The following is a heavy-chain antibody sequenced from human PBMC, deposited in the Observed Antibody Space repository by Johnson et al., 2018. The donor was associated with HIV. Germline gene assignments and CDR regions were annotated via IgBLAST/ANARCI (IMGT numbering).Heavy chain of an antibody. J-gene: IGHJ3*02. D-gene: IGHD6-19*01. CDR2: ISGRGGST. CDR1: GFTFSSYA. Sequence: VQLVESGGGLVQPGGYLRLSCAASGFTFSSYAMSWVRQAPGKGLEWVSVISGRGGSTYYADSVKGRFTISRDISQNTLYLQMHSLRAEDTAVYYCAKDRSSGWYPAFDIWGQGTMVTVSS. CDR3: AKDRSSGWYPAFDI. V-gene: IGHV3-23*04.